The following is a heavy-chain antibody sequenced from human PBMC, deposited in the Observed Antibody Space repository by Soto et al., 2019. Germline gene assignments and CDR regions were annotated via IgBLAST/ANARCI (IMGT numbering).Heavy chain of an antibody. CDR2: IYYSGST. D-gene: IGHD3-9*01. CDR1: GGSISSYY. Sequence: PSETLSLTCTVSGGSISSYYWSWIRQPPGKGLEWIGYIYYSGSTNYNPSLKSRVTISVDTSKNQFSLKLSSVTAADTAVYYCAREIYDILTGDYYGMDVWGQGTTVTVSS. J-gene: IGHJ6*02. V-gene: IGHV4-59*01. CDR3: AREIYDILTGDYYGMDV.